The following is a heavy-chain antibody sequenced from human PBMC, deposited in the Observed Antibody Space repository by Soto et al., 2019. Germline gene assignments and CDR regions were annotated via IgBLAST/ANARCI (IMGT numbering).Heavy chain of an antibody. CDR1: GGSIRSSSYY. CDR3: AREGRSFDS. V-gene: IGHV4-61*01. Sequence: SETLSLTCTVSGGSIRSSSYYWGWIRQPPGKGLEWIGYIYYSGSTNYNPSLKSRVTISVDTSKNQFSLKLSSVTAADTAVYYCAREGRSFDSWGQGSLVTVSS. J-gene: IGHJ4*02. CDR2: IYYSGST.